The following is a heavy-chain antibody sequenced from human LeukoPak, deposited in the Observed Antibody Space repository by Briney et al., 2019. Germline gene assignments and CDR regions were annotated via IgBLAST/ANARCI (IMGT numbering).Heavy chain of an antibody. CDR3: ARDPNGNYVGAFDFQR. V-gene: IGHV3-23*01. D-gene: IGHD4-17*01. J-gene: IGHJ1*01. CDR1: GFTLSNYA. CDR2: ISGAGP. Sequence: GGSLRLSCAASGFTLSNYALTWVRQAPGRGLEWVSSISGAGPYYADSVKGRFSISRDNYKNTPYLQMSSLRAEDTAVYYCARDPNGNYVGAFDFQRWGQGTLVTVSS.